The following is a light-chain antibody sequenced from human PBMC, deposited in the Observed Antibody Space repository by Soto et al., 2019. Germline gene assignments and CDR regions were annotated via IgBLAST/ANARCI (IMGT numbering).Light chain of an antibody. CDR2: GAS. Sequence: EIVLTQSPATLSVSPGERATLSCRASQSVSSNLAWYQQKPGQAPRLLIYGASTRSTGVPARFSGSGSGTEVTLTIISLQSEDFLVYYCQQYNNWPPWTFGQGTKVEI. J-gene: IGKJ1*01. CDR3: QQYNNWPPWT. V-gene: IGKV3-15*01. CDR1: QSVSSN.